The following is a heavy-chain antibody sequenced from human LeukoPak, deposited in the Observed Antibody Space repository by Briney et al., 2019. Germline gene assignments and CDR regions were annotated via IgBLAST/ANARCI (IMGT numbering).Heavy chain of an antibody. CDR1: GFTFSSYT. Sequence: GGSLRLSCAASGFTFSSYTMNWVRQPPGKGLEWVAVISYDGSNKYYADSVKGRFTISRDNAKNTLYLQMNSLRAEDTAVYYCAREVGATTSLESGWFDPWGQGTLVTVSS. D-gene: IGHD1-26*01. J-gene: IGHJ5*02. V-gene: IGHV3-30-3*01. CDR2: ISYDGSNK. CDR3: AREVGATTSLESGWFDP.